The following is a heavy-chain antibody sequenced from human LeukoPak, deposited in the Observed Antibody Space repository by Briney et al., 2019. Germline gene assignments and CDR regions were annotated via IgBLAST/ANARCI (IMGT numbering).Heavy chain of an antibody. CDR1: GGSISSYY. CDR3: ARRSRSSSTYYFDY. CDR2: IYYSGST. J-gene: IGHJ4*02. Sequence: PSETLSLTCTVSGGSISSYYWSWIRQPPGKGLEWIGYIYYSGSTKYNPSLKSRVTISVDASKTQFSLKLNSVTAAGTAVYYCARRSRSSSTYYFDYWGQGTLVTVSS. D-gene: IGHD6-6*01. V-gene: IGHV4-59*01.